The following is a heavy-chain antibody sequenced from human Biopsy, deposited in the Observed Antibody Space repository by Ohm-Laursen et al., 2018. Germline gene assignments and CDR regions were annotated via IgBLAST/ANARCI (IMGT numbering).Heavy chain of an antibody. CDR3: ARAGVGSDGTDSYYYGMDV. V-gene: IGHV1-46*01. Sequence: ASVKVSCKSSGNTFATYHIHWVRQAPGQGIEWMGVISPSGATTSFSQKFQGRITMTRDTSTGTVYMDLNSLGSEDTAVYYCARAGVGSDGTDSYYYGMDVWGPGTTVTVSS. J-gene: IGHJ6*02. CDR1: GNTFATYH. D-gene: IGHD5-24*01. CDR2: ISPSGATT.